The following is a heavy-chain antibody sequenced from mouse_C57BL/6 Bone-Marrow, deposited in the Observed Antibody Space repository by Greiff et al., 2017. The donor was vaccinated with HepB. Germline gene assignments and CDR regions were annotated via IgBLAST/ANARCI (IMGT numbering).Heavy chain of an antibody. CDR1: GFTFSDYG. J-gene: IGHJ4*01. CDR3: ARPHYGSKDYAMDY. D-gene: IGHD1-1*01. V-gene: IGHV5-17*01. Sequence: EVKLMESGGGLVKPGGSLKLSCAASGFTFSDYGMHWVRQAPEKGLEWVAYISSGSSTIYYADTVKGRFTISRDNAKNTLFLQMTSLRSEDTAMYYCARPHYGSKDYAMDYWGQGTSVTVSS. CDR2: ISSGSSTI.